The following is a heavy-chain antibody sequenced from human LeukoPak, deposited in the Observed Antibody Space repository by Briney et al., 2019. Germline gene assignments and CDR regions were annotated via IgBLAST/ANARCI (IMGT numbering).Heavy chain of an antibody. V-gene: IGHV1-69*06. Sequence: GASVKVSCKASGGTFSSYAISWVRQAPGQGLEWMGGIIPIFGTANYAQKFQGRVTITADKSTSTAYMELSSLRSEDTAVYYCAKGNADQAAAGNLDYWGQGTLVTVSS. CDR2: IIPIFGTA. J-gene: IGHJ4*02. CDR3: AKGNADQAAAGNLDY. CDR1: GGTFSSYA. D-gene: IGHD6-13*01.